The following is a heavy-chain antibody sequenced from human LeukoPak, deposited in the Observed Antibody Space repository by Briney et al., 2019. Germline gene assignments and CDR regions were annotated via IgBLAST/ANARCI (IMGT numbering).Heavy chain of an antibody. V-gene: IGHV4-34*01. CDR2: INHSGST. CDR3: ARCYYGSGSLN. J-gene: IGHJ4*02. D-gene: IGHD3-10*01. Sequence: PSETLSLTCAVYGGSFSGYYWSWIRQPPGKGLEWIGEINHSGSTNYNPSLKSRVTISVDTSKNQFSLKLSSVTAADTAVYYCARCYYGSGSLNWGQGTLVTVSS. CDR1: GGSFSGYY.